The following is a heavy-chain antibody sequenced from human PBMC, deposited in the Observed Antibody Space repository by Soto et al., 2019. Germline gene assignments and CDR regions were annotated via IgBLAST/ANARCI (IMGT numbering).Heavy chain of an antibody. CDR1: GGSFSGYY. Sequence: PSETLSLTCAVYGGSFSGYYWSWIRQPPGKGLEWIGEINHSGSTNYNPSLKSRVTISVDTSKNQFSLKPSSVTAADTAVYYCAREYCSSTSCYWKYFDYWGQGTLVTVSS. CDR2: INHSGST. D-gene: IGHD2-2*01. J-gene: IGHJ4*02. V-gene: IGHV4-34*01. CDR3: AREYCSSTSCYWKYFDY.